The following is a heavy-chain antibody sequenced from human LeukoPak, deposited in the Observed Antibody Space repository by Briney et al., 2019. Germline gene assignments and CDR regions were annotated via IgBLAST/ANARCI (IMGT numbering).Heavy chain of an antibody. CDR1: GFTFSTYE. D-gene: IGHD4-23*01. J-gene: IGHJ3*02. Sequence: TGGSLRLSCAASGFTFSTYEMNWVRQAPGKGLEWVSVIYSGGSTYYADSVKGRFTISRDNSKNTLYLQMNSLRAEDTAVYYCASPVTVVTPHDAFDIWGQGTMVTVSS. CDR2: IYSGGST. CDR3: ASPVTVVTPHDAFDI. V-gene: IGHV3-53*01.